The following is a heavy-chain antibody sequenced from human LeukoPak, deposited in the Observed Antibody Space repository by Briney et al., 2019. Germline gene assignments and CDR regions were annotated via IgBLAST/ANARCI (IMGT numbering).Heavy chain of an antibody. CDR1: GYTFTNYY. CDR3: ARDDNDILTGYFDS. CDR2: INPSGGSA. V-gene: IGHV1-46*01. J-gene: IGHJ5*01. Sequence: ASVKVSCKASGYTFTNYYMDWVRQAPGQGLEWMGIINPSGGSASYAQKFQGRVTMTRDTSTSTVYMELSSLRSEDTAVYYCARDDNDILTGYFDSWGQGTLVTVSS. D-gene: IGHD3-9*01.